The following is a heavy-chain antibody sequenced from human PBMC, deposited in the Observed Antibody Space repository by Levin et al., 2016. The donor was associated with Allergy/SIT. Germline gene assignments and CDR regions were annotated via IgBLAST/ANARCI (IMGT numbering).Heavy chain of an antibody. J-gene: IGHJ5*02. CDR1: GYSFTSYW. V-gene: IGHV5-51*01. CDR2: IYPGDSET. CDR3: ARYSGHALWVNWFDP. D-gene: IGHD5-12*01. Sequence: GESLKISCKGSGYSFTSYWITWVRQTPGKGLEWMGIIYPGDSETRYSSSFQGQVTMSADKSISTAYLQWSSLKASDSAMYYCARYSGHALWVNWFDPWGQGTLVTVSS.